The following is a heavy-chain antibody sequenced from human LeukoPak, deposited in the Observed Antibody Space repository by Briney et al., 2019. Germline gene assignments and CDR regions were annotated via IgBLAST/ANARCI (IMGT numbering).Heavy chain of an antibody. J-gene: IGHJ4*02. CDR3: ARNTYYYDSSGYSDY. CDR2: IYSGGST. Sequence: QPGGSLRLSCAASGFTVSSNYMSWVRQAPGKGLEWVSVIYSGGSTYYADSVKGRFTISRDNSKNTLYLQMNSLRAEDTAVYYCARNTYYYDSSGYSDYWGQGTLVTVSS. D-gene: IGHD3-22*01. CDR1: GFTVSSNY. V-gene: IGHV3-66*01.